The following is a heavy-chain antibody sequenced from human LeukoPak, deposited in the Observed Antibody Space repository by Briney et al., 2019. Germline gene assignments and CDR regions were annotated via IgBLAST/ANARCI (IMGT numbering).Heavy chain of an antibody. J-gene: IGHJ6*03. CDR2: INHSGST. CDR3: ARAIRRLYYYYYMDV. Sequence: SETLSLTCAVYGGSFSGYYWSWIRQPPGKGLEWIGEINHSGSTNYNPSLKSRGTISVDTSKNQFSLKLSSGTAADTAVYYCARAIRRLYYYYYMDVWGKGTTVTVSS. V-gene: IGHV4-34*01. D-gene: IGHD2-2*01. CDR1: GGSFSGYY.